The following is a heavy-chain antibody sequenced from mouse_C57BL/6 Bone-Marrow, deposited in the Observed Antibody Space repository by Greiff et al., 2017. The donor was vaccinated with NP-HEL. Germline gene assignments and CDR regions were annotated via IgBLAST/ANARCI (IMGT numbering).Heavy chain of an antibody. CDR1: GFTFTDYY. CDR2: VYPYKGGT. CDR3: ARGVVPYYFHY. Sequence: VQLQQSGPVLVKPGPSVQISCKASGFTFTDYYMHWVKQSHGKSLEWIGLVYPYKGGTSYKQKFKGKAILTVDTSSSTAYMQLNSLTSEGSAVYYCARGVVPYYFHYWGQATTLSVSS. V-gene: IGHV1-36*01. J-gene: IGHJ2*01. D-gene: IGHD1-1*02.